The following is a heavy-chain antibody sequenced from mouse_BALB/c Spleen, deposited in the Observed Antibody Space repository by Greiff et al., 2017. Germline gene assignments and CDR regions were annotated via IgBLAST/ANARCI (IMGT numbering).Heavy chain of an antibody. CDR1: GYTFTDYN. CDR2: INPNNGGT. V-gene: IGHV1-18*01. Sequence: EVKLMESGPELVKPGASVKIPCKASGYTFTDYNMDWVKQSHGKSLEWIGDINPNNGGTIYNQKFKGKATLTVDKSSSTAYMELRSLTSEDTAVYYCARGWSYRDYAMDYWGQGTSVTVSS. J-gene: IGHJ4*01. D-gene: IGHD2-3*01. CDR3: ARGWSYRDYAMDY.